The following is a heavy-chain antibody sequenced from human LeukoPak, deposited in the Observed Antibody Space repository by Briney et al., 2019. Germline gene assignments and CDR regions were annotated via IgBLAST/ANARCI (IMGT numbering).Heavy chain of an antibody. CDR2: DNHSGSS. V-gene: IGHV4-34*01. J-gene: IGHJ4*02. D-gene: IGHD3-3*01. CDR1: GGSLSDYY. CDR3: WRGSRFRESYYTGGFSYFDY. Sequence: KPSETLTLTCAVDGGSLSDYYWSWIRQTQGKGLEGIGDDNHSGSSKYHPPLKSRVTILVDRFKNQFFLEQKSVNTWHPAVQYCWRGSRFRESYYTGGFSYFDYWGQGTLVTVSS.